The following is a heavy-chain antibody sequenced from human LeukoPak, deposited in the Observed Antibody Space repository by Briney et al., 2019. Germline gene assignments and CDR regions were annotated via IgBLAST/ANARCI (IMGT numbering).Heavy chain of an antibody. V-gene: IGHV3-49*03. J-gene: IGHJ4*02. CDR2: IRSKAYGATT. CDR3: ARGSTYYESSGQVPFDY. D-gene: IGHD3-22*01. CDR1: GSTFGDYA. Sequence: GGSLRLSCTASGSTFGDYAMTWFRQAPGKGLEWVSFIRSKAYGATTENAASVKGRFTISRDDSKSIAYLQMNSLKTEDTAVYYCARGSTYYESSGQVPFDYWGQGTLVTVSS.